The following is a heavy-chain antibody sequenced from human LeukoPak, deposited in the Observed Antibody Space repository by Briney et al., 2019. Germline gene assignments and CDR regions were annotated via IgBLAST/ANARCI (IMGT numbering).Heavy chain of an antibody. Sequence: SETLSLTCAVYGGSFSGYYWSWIRQPPGKGLEWIGEINHSGSTNYNPSLKSRVTISVDTSKNQFSLKLSSVTAADTAVYYCARYYYDSSGPIYYYYGMDVWGQGTTVTVSS. V-gene: IGHV4-34*01. D-gene: IGHD3-22*01. J-gene: IGHJ6*02. CDR2: INHSGST. CDR3: ARYYYDSSGPIYYYYGMDV. CDR1: GGSFSGYY.